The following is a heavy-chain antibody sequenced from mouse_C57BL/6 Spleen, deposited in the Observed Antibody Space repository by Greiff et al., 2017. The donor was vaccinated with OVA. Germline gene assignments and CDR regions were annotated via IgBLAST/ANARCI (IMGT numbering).Heavy chain of an antibody. CDR3: SRGIYYYGSSYGYFDV. V-gene: IGHV1-52*01. CDR1: GYTFTSYW. J-gene: IGHJ1*03. D-gene: IGHD1-1*01. Sequence: QVQLKQPGAELVRPGSSVKLSCKASGYTFTSYWMHWVKQRPIQGLEWIGNIDPSDSETHYNQKFKDKDTLTVDKSSSTAYMQLSSLTSEDSAVYYCSRGIYYYGSSYGYFDVWGTGTTVTVSS. CDR2: IDPSDSET.